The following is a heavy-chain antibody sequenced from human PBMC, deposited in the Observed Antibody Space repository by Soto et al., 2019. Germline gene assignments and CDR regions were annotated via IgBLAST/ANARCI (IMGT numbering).Heavy chain of an antibody. Sequence: PSQTLSLTCAISGDSVSSNSAAWNWIRQSPSRGLEWLGRTYYRSKWYNDYAVSVKSRITINPDTSKNQFSLQLNSVTPEDTAVYYCAREDYDILTGYYTDYYYYYGMDVWGQGTTVTVSS. CDR3: AREDYDILTGYYTDYYYYYGMDV. D-gene: IGHD3-9*01. J-gene: IGHJ6*02. CDR2: TYYRSKWYN. CDR1: GDSVSSNSAA. V-gene: IGHV6-1*01.